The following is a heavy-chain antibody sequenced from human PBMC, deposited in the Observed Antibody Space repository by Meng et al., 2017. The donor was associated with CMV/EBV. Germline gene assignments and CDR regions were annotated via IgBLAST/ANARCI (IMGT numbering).Heavy chain of an antibody. V-gene: IGHV4-39*02. Sequence: SETLSLTCTVSGGSISSSSYYWGWIRQPPGKGLEWIGSIYYSGSTYYNPSLKSRVTISVDTSKNQFSLKLSSVTAADTAVYYCARDRNWNYYEISANLDYWGQGTLVTVSS. CDR3: ARDRNWNYYEISANLDY. J-gene: IGHJ4*02. CDR2: IYYSGST. CDR1: GGSISSSSYY. D-gene: IGHD1-7*01.